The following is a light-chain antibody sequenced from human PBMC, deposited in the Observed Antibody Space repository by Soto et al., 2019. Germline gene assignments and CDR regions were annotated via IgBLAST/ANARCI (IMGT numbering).Light chain of an antibody. CDR1: PSVNY. CDR2: DAS. CDR3: QQRSNWPLT. Sequence: VLTQFPVSLYLSPGERATLFCRASPSVNYLAWSQQKPGQAPRLLIYDASDRATGVPPRFSGSGSGTDFTLTINSLEPEDFAVYYCQQRSNWPLTFSGGTKVDIK. V-gene: IGKV3-11*01. J-gene: IGKJ4*01.